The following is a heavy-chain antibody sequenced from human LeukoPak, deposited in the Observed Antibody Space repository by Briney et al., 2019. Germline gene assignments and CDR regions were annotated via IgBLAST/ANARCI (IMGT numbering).Heavy chain of an antibody. J-gene: IGHJ4*02. Sequence: GGSLRLSCAASGFTFSSYAMSWVRQAPGKGLEWVSAISGSGGSTYYADSVKGRFTISRDNSKNTLYLQMNSLRAEDTAVYYCAKDTDLAVAGQSFDYWGQGTLVTISS. CDR2: ISGSGGST. CDR1: GFTFSSYA. V-gene: IGHV3-23*01. CDR3: AKDTDLAVAGQSFDY. D-gene: IGHD6-19*01.